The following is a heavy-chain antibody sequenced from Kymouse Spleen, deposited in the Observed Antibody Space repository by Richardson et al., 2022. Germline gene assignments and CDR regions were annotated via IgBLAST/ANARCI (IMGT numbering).Heavy chain of an antibody. Sequence: QLQLQESGPGLVKPSETLSLTCTVSGGSISSSSYYWGWIRQPPGKGLEWIGSIYYSGSTYYNPSLKSRVTISVDTSKNQFSLKLSSVTAADTAVYYCARHAGFLEWLLPNLLFDYWGQGTLVTVSS. V-gene: IGHV4-39*01. J-gene: IGHJ4*02. CDR1: GGSISSSSYY. CDR2: IYYSGST. CDR3: ARHAGFLEWLLPNLLFDY. D-gene: IGHD3-3*01.